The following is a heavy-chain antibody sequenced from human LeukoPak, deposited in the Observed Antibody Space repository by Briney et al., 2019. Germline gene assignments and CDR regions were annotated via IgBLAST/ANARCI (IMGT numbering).Heavy chain of an antibody. CDR1: GFTFSSYY. J-gene: IGHJ4*02. CDR3: AKGGGRRPGSLYYFDY. D-gene: IGHD1-26*01. Sequence: GGSLRLSCAASGFTFSSYYMNWVRQAPGKGLEWVAFIRYDGSNKYYADSVKGRFTISRDNSKNTLHLQMNSLRAEDTAVYYCAKGGGRRPGSLYYFDYWGQGTLVTVSS. V-gene: IGHV3-30*02. CDR2: IRYDGSNK.